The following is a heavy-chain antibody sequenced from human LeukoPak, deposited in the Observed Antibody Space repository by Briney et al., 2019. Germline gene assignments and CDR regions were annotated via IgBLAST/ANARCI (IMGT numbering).Heavy chain of an antibody. V-gene: IGHV1-2*02. CDR3: ARVGKVGATRRWFDP. CDR1: GYTFTGYY. D-gene: IGHD1-26*01. Sequence: SVKVSCKASGYTFTGYYMHWVRQAPGQGLEWMGWINPNSGGTNYAQKFQGRVTMTRDTSISTAYMELSRLRSDDTAVYYCARVGKVGATRRWFDPWGQGTLVTVSS. J-gene: IGHJ5*02. CDR2: INPNSGGT.